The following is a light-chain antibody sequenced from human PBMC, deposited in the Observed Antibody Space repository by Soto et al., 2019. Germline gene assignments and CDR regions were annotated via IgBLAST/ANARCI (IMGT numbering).Light chain of an antibody. J-gene: IGKJ1*01. CDR1: QSIRTW. V-gene: IGKV1-5*01. CDR3: QQYNTYSRT. Sequence: DIQMIQSPSTLSASVGDRVTITCRASQSIRTWLAWYQQKPGKAPKLLIFDASTVEGGVPSRFSGSGSGTEFTLTISSLQPDDFATYYCQQYNTYSRTFGQGTKVDIK. CDR2: DAS.